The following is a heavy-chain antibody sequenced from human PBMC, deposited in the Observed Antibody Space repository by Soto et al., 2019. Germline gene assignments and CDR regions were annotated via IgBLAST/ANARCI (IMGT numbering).Heavy chain of an antibody. CDR3: TTHPAYDILTGYPEDYYYYGIDV. D-gene: IGHD3-9*01. V-gene: IGHV3-15*07. Sequence: PGGSLRLSCAASGFTFSNAWMNWVRQAPGKGLEWVGRIKSKTDGGTTDYAAPVKGRFTISRDDSKNTLYLQMNSLKTEDKAVYYCTTHPAYDILTGYPEDYYYYGIDVWGQGTTVTVSS. CDR2: IKSKTDGGTT. CDR1: GFTFSNAW. J-gene: IGHJ6*02.